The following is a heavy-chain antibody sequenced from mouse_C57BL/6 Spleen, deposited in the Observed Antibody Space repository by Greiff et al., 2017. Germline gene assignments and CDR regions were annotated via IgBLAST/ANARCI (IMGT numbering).Heavy chain of an antibody. V-gene: IGHV1-50*01. J-gene: IGHJ1*03. Sequence: QVHVKQPGAELVKPGASVKLSCKASGYTFTSYWMQWVKRRPGQGLEWIGEIDPSDSYTNYNQKFKGKATLTVDTASSTAYMQLSSLTSEDSAVYYCARSGGRSYWYFDVWGTGTTVTVSS. CDR1: GYTFTSYW. CDR2: IDPSDSYT. CDR3: ARSGGRSYWYFDV. D-gene: IGHD1-1*01.